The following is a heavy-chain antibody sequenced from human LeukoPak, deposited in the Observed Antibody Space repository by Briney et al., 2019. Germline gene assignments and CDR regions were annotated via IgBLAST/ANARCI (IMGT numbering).Heavy chain of an antibody. V-gene: IGHV4-4*07. CDR2: IYTSGST. CDR3: ARVTGGIVLMVYANYYYYYMDV. D-gene: IGHD2-8*01. CDR1: GGSISSYY. J-gene: IGHJ6*03. Sequence: SETLSLTCTVSGGSISSYYWSWIRQPAGKGLEWIGRIYTSGSTNYNPSLKSRVTISVDTSKNQFSLKLSSVTAADTAVYYCARVTGGIVLMVYANYYYYYMDVWGKGTTVTVSS.